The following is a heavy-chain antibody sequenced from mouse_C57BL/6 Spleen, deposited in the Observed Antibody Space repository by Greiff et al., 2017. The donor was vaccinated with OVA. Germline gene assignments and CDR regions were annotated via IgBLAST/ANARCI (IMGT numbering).Heavy chain of an antibody. CDR2: ISSGSSTI. D-gene: IGHD1-1*01. J-gene: IGHJ1*03. CDR3: ARDYYGSSSWYFDV. Sequence: EVQGVESGGGLVKPGGSLKLSCAASGFTFSDYGMHWVRQAPEKGLEWVAYISSGSSTISSADTVKGRFTISRDNAKNTLFLQMTSLRSEDTARYYCARDYYGSSSWYFDVWGTGTTVTVSS. CDR1: GFTFSDYG. V-gene: IGHV5-17*01.